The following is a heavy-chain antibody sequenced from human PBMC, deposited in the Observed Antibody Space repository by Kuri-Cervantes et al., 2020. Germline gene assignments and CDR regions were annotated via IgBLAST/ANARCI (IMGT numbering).Heavy chain of an antibody. CDR2: IHHSGST. Sequence: GSLRLSCTSYGGSGSFSDYYWNWIRQPPGKGLEWIGRIHHSGSTYYSPSLKSRVTISVDTSKNQFSLKVTSLTAADTAVYYCARSFDGHQAFDIWGQGTMVTVSS. CDR1: GGSGSFSDYY. CDR3: ARSFDGHQAFDI. V-gene: IGHV4-34*01. D-gene: IGHD3/OR15-3a*01. J-gene: IGHJ3*02.